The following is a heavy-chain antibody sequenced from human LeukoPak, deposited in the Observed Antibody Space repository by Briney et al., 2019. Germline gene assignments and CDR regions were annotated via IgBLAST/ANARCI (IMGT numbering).Heavy chain of an antibody. J-gene: IGHJ4*02. Sequence: KTGGSLRLSCAASGFTFSNAWMTWVRQAPGRGLEWVGRIKRKTDGGTTDYAAPVKGRFTISRDDSKNTLYLQMNSLKTEDTAVYYCSTVRYSTTDVCYTPFDYWGQGTLVTVSS. D-gene: IGHD2-8*01. CDR3: STVRYSTTDVCYTPFDY. CDR1: GFTFSNAW. CDR2: IKRKTDGGTT. V-gene: IGHV3-15*01.